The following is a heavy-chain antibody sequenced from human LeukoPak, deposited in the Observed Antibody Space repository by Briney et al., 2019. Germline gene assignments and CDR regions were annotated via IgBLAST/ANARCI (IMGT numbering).Heavy chain of an antibody. Sequence: SETLSLTCTVSGGSISSYCWSWSRQPGGGGREWIGYIYYSGSTNYNPSLKSRVTISVDTSKNQFSLKLSSVTAADTAVYYCARRVDYGYFDYWGQGTLVTVSS. D-gene: IGHD4-17*01. J-gene: IGHJ4*02. CDR2: IYYSGST. V-gene: IGHV4-59*01. CDR1: GGSISSYC. CDR3: ARRVDYGYFDY.